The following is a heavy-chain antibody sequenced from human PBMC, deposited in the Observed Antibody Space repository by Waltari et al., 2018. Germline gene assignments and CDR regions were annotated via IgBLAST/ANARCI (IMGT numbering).Heavy chain of an antibody. V-gene: IGHV3-30-3*02. J-gene: IGHJ3*02. D-gene: IGHD5-12*01. CDR1: GFTFSSYA. CDR3: AKASRGSGYDWDAFDI. Sequence: QVQLVESGGGVVQPGRSLRLSCAASGFTFSSYAVHWVRQAPGKGLEWVAVKSSDGTFKYHADSVKGRFTISRDNPKNTLYLQMNSLRTEDTAVYYCAKASRGSGYDWDAFDIWGLGTMVTVSS. CDR2: KSSDGTFK.